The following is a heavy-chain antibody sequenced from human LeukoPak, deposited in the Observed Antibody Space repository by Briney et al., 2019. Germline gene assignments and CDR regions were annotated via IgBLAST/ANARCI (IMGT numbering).Heavy chain of an antibody. V-gene: IGHV4-31*03. CDR1: AGSISSGGYY. J-gene: IGHJ4*02. CDR2: TYYSGTT. CDR3: ASLGYCSGGSCSRPPPPYSRFDY. Sequence: SQTLSLTCTVSAGSISSGGYYWSWIRQHPGKGLDWIGYTYYSGTTYYNPSLKSRVTISVDTSKNQFSLKLSSVTAADTAVYYCASLGYCSGGSCSRPPPPYSRFDYWGQGTLVTVSS. D-gene: IGHD2-15*01.